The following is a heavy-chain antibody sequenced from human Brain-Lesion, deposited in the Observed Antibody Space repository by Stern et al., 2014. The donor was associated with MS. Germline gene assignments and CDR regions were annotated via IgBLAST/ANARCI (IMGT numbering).Heavy chain of an antibody. D-gene: IGHD3-10*01. J-gene: IGHJ3*02. V-gene: IGHV1-69*09. CDR3: ARESPGDAFDI. Sequence: QVQLVQSGAEVKKPGSSVKVSCKTSGGTFSSYTITWVRQAPGQGLEWMGRIISLLDIADYAQKFQGRVTITADKSTSTAYMELSSLRSEDTAVYYCARESPGDAFDIWGQGTMVTVSS. CDR2: IISLLDIA. CDR1: GGTFSSYT.